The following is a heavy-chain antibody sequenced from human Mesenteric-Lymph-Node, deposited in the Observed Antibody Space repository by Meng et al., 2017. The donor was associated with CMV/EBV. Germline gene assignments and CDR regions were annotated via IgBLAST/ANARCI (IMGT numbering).Heavy chain of an antibody. CDR1: GFTVSSNY. J-gene: IGHJ3*02. CDR3: ARGGIWGSPDAFDI. CDR2: IGTAGDT. V-gene: IGHV3-13*01. Sequence: GESLKISCAASGFTVSSNYMSWVRQPTGEGLEWVSTIGTAGDTFYPGSVKGQFTISRENAKNSLYLQMNSLRAGDTAVYYCARGGIWGSPDAFDIWGQGTMVTVSS. D-gene: IGHD2-15*01.